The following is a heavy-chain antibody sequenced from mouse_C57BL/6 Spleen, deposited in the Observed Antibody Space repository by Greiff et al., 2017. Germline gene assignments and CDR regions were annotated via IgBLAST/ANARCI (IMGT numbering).Heavy chain of an antibody. CDR3: ARTGSSYVWYFDV. CDR1: GYTFTSYW. Sequence: LQQPGTELVKPGASVKLSCKASGYTFTSYWMHWVKQRPGQGLEWIGNINPSNGGTNYNEKFKSKATLTVDKSSSTAYMQLSSLTSEDSAVYYCARTGSSYVWYFDVWGTGTTVTVSS. CDR2: INPSNGGT. D-gene: IGHD1-1*01. J-gene: IGHJ1*03. V-gene: IGHV1-53*01.